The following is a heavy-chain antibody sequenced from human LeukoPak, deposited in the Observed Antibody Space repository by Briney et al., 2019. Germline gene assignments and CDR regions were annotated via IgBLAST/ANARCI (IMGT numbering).Heavy chain of an antibody. CDR2: IMEDGSEK. Sequence: GGSLRLSCAASGFTFSSYWMNWVRQAPGKGLEWVANIMEDGSEKYYVDSVKGRFTISRDNAKNSLYLQINSLRAEDTAVYYCAREGNRRVFDIWGQGTMVTVSS. CDR3: AREGNRRVFDI. D-gene: IGHD2/OR15-2a*01. V-gene: IGHV3-7*01. J-gene: IGHJ3*02. CDR1: GFTFSSYW.